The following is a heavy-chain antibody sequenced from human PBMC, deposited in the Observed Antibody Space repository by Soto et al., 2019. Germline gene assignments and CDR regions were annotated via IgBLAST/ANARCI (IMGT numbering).Heavy chain of an antibody. CDR2: IWYDGSNK. CDR1: GFTFSSYG. CDR3: ARDTANWNYRYHDAFDI. Sequence: GGSLRLSCAASGFTFSSYGMHWVRQAPGKGLEWVAVIWYDGSNKYYADSVKGRFTISRDNSKNTLYLQMNSLRAEDTAVYYCARDTANWNYRYHDAFDIWGQGTMVTVSS. J-gene: IGHJ3*02. V-gene: IGHV3-33*01. D-gene: IGHD1-7*01.